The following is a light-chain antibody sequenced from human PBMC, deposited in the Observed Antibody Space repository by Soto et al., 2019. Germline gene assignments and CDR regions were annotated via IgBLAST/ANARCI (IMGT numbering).Light chain of an antibody. CDR2: EGS. Sequence: QSALTQPASVSGSPGQSITISCTGTSSDVGSYKFVSWYQQHPGKAPKLMIYEGSKRPSGVSNRFSGSKSGNTASLTISGLQAEDEAEYYCCSSRVFGGGTKLTVL. CDR3: CSSRV. CDR1: SSDVGSYKF. J-gene: IGLJ2*01. V-gene: IGLV2-23*01.